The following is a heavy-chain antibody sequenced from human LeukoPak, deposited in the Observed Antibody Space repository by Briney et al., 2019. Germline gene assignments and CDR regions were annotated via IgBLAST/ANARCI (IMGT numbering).Heavy chain of an antibody. CDR3: ARGSVAVTVDY. CDR1: GGSFSDDTYY. J-gene: IGHJ4*02. CDR2: IYYTGST. Sequence: PSGTLSLICTVSGGSFSDDTYYWGWIRQPPGKGLEWIGSIYYTGSTNYNPSLKSRVTISVDTSKNQFSLKLSSVTAADTAVYYCARGSVAVTVDYWGQGTLVTVSS. D-gene: IGHD2-21*02. V-gene: IGHV4-39*07.